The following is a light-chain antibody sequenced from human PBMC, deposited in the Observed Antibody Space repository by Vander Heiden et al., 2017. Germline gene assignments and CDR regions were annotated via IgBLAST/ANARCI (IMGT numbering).Light chain of an antibody. J-gene: IGKJ5*01. V-gene: IGKV3-20*01. Sequence: EIVLTPSPGTLSLSPGERATLSCRASQSVSSSYLAWYQQKPGQAPRLLIYGASTRATGIPDRFSGSGSGTDFTLTISRLEPEDFAVYYCQQYVSSLSITFGQGTRLEIK. CDR2: GAS. CDR3: QQYVSSLSIT. CDR1: QSVSSSY.